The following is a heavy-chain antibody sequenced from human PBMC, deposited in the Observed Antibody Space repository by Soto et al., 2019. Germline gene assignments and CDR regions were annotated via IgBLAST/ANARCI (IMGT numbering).Heavy chain of an antibody. V-gene: IGHV4-59*01. Sequence: PSETLSLTCTVSGGSISSYYWSWIRQPPGKGLEWSGYIYYSGSTNYNPSLKSRVTISVDTSKNQFSLKLSAVTAADTAVYYCARGGGEDYDFWSGYRPHYYGMDVWGQGTTVTVSS. J-gene: IGHJ6*02. CDR1: GGSISSYY. CDR3: ARGGGEDYDFWSGYRPHYYGMDV. D-gene: IGHD3-3*01. CDR2: IYYSGST.